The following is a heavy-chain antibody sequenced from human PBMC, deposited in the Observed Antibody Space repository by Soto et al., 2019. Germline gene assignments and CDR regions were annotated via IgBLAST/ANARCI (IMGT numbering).Heavy chain of an antibody. CDR3: AGACRSPRYYYYYGMDV. J-gene: IGHJ6*02. CDR1: GGSISSSNW. V-gene: IGHV4-4*02. CDR2: IDHSGST. Sequence: QVQLQESGPGLVKPSGTLSLTCAVSGGSISSSNWWSWVRQPPGKGLEWIGEIDHSGSTNYNPSLKSRVTISVDKSENQFSLMLSSVTAADTAVYYCAGACRSPRYYYYYGMDVWGQGTTVTVSS. D-gene: IGHD2-15*01.